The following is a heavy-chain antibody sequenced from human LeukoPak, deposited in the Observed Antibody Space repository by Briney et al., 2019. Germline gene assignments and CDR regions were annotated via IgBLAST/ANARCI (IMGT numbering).Heavy chain of an antibody. CDR2: ISYDGRNE. J-gene: IGHJ6*02. D-gene: IGHD3-10*01. Sequence: GGSLRLSCAASGFTFSSFAMHWVRQAPGKGLEWVVVISYDGRNEYYADSVKGRFTISRDNSKNTLSLQMNSLRPDDTAVYYRARGGAGRSGSYYMGSVKGMDVWGQGTTVTVSS. CDR3: ARGGAGRSGSYYMGSVKGMDV. CDR1: GFTFSSFA. V-gene: IGHV3-30*04.